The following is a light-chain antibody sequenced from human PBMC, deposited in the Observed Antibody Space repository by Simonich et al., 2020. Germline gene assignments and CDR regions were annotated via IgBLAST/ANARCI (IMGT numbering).Light chain of an antibody. Sequence: DIVMTQSPDSLAVSLGERATINCKSSQSVLYSNNNKNYLARYQQKPGQPPKLLIYWASTRESGVPDRFSGSGSGTDFTLTISSLQAEDVAVYYCQQYYSTPFTFGPGTKVDIK. J-gene: IGKJ3*01. CDR1: QSVLYSNNNKNY. CDR3: QQYYSTPFT. CDR2: WAS. V-gene: IGKV4-1*01.